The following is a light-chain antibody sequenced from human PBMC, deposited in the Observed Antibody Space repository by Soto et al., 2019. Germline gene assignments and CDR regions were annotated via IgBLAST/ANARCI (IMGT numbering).Light chain of an antibody. J-gene: IGKJ1*01. CDR1: QSIVTY. V-gene: IGKV1-39*01. Sequence: DIQMIQSPSSLSASVGGRVTITCRASQSIVTYLNWYLQKPGKAPKLLIYAASNLQSGVPSRFSGSGSGTDFTLTISSLQPEDFATYFCQQSYSTPPWTFGQGTKVDIK. CDR3: QQSYSTPPWT. CDR2: AAS.